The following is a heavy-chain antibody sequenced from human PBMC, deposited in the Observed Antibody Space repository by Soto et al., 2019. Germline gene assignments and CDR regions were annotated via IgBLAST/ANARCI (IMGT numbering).Heavy chain of an antibody. CDR3: ARDPEYDILTDLNWFDP. D-gene: IGHD3-9*01. CDR2: ISSSSSTI. Sequence: EVQLVESGGGLVQPGGSLRLSCAASGFTFSSYSMNWVRQAPGKGLEWVSYISSSSSTIYYADSVKGRFTISRDNAKNSLYLQMNSLRDEDTAVYYCARDPEYDILTDLNWFDPWGQGTLVTVSS. CDR1: GFTFSSYS. V-gene: IGHV3-48*02. J-gene: IGHJ5*02.